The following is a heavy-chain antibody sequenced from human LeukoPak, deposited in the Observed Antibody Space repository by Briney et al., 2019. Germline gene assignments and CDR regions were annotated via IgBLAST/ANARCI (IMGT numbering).Heavy chain of an antibody. D-gene: IGHD2-2*01. CDR2: IYYSGST. CDR3: ARNTHMRGMDV. CDR1: GYSISSSNW. V-gene: IGHV4-28*01. J-gene: IGHJ6*02. Sequence: SETLSLTCAVSGYSISSSNWWGWIRQSPGKGLEWIGYIYYSGSTYYNPSLKSRVTMSVDTSKNQFSLKLSSVTAVDTAVYYCARNTHMRGMDVWGQGTTVTVSS.